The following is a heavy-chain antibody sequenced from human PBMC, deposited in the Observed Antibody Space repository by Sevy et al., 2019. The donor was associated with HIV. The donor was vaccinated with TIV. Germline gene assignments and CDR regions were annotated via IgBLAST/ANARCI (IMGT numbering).Heavy chain of an antibody. V-gene: IGHV3-11*01. CDR2: ISSGSTT. J-gene: IGHJ4*02. CDR3: ARQSSPYDY. D-gene: IGHD6-13*01. Sequence: GGSLRLSCAASGFTFSDYYMSWIRQAPGKGLEWVSYISSGSTTYYADSVKGRFTISRDNAKNSLYLQMNSLRAEDTAVYYCARQSSPYDYWGQGPLVTVSS. CDR1: GFTFSDYY.